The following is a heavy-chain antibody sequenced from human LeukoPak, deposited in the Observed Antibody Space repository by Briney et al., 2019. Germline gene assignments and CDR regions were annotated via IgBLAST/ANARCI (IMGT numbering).Heavy chain of an antibody. CDR1: GGSISSGGYY. Sequence: PSQTLSLTCTVSGGSISSGGYYWSWIRQHPGKGLEWIGYIYYSGSTYYNPSLKSRVTISVDTSKNQFSLKLSSVTAADTAVYYCARDKGQLELRGLNWFDPWGQGTLVTVSS. CDR3: ARDKGQLELRGLNWFDP. D-gene: IGHD1-7*01. CDR2: IYYSGST. V-gene: IGHV4-31*03. J-gene: IGHJ5*02.